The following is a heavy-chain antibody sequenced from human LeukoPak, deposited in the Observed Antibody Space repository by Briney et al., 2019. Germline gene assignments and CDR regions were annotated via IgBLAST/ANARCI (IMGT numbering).Heavy chain of an antibody. J-gene: IGHJ4*02. Sequence: GGSLRLSCAASGFTFSSYAMSWVRQAPGKGPEWVSAISGSGGSTYYADSVKGRFTISRDNSKNTLYLQMNSLRAEDTAVYYCAKDQIVVVIATFSYWGQGTLVTVSS. D-gene: IGHD2-21*01. CDR1: GFTFSSYA. CDR3: AKDQIVVVIATFSY. V-gene: IGHV3-23*01. CDR2: ISGSGGST.